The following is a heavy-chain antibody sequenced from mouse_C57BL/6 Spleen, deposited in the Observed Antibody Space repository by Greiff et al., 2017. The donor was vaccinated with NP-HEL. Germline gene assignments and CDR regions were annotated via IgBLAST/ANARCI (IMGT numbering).Heavy chain of an antibody. CDR3: ARDSAEGAMDY. J-gene: IGHJ4*01. Sequence: EVQLQESGGGLVKPGGSLKLSCAASGFTFSSYAMSWVRQTPEKRLEWVATISDGGSYTYYPDNVKGRFTISRDNAKNNLYLQMSHLKSEDTAMYYCARDSAEGAMDYWGQGTSVTVSS. CDR1: GFTFSSYA. CDR2: ISDGGSYT. V-gene: IGHV5-4*01.